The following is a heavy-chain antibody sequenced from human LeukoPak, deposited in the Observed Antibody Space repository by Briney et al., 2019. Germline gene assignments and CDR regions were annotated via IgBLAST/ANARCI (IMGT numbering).Heavy chain of an antibody. CDR2: ISNGGDRT. CDR1: GFTFSDHA. D-gene: IGHD3-22*01. V-gene: IGHV3-23*01. J-gene: IGHJ3*02. Sequence: PGGSLRLSCAASGFTFSDHAMTWVRHAPGKGLEWVSLISNGGDRTYYADSVKGRFTISRDNSKNMVYLQMNSLRAEDTAVYYCARDLAPYYYDSSRAFDIWGQGTMVTVSS. CDR3: ARDLAPYYYDSSRAFDI.